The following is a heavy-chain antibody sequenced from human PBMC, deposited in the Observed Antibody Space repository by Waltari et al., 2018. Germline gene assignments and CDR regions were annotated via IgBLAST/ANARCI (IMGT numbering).Heavy chain of an antibody. Sequence: QVQLQQWGAGLLKPSETLSLTCAVYGGSFSGYYWSWIRQPPGKGLEWIGEINHSGSPNSNPSLKSRVTISVDTSKNQFSLKLSSVTAADTAVYYCARGPGKVGYYYGTYYYYDMDVWGQGTTVTVSS. V-gene: IGHV4-34*01. CDR1: GGSFSGYY. D-gene: IGHD3-22*01. J-gene: IGHJ6*02. CDR2: INHSGSP. CDR3: ARGPGKVGYYYGTYYYYDMDV.